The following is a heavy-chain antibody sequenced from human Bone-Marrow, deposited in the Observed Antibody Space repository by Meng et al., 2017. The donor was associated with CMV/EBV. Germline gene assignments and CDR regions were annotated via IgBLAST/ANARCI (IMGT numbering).Heavy chain of an antibody. J-gene: IGHJ4*02. Sequence: GECLKISCAASGFTFTTYWMTWVRQAPEKGLEWVASIKQDGSEKYYVDSVKGRFTISRDNAKNSLYLQMNSLRAEDTAVYFCARAPYPAPQDYWGQGTLVTVPQ. CDR3: ARAPYPAPQDY. CDR1: GFTFTTYW. CDR2: IKQDGSEK. V-gene: IGHV3-7*01.